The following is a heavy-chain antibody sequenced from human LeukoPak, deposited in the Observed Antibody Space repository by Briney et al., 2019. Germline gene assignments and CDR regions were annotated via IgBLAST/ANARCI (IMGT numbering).Heavy chain of an antibody. CDR3: TGRLSA. J-gene: IGHJ4*02. CDR2: IIPSDGST. V-gene: IGHV1-46*01. CDR1: GYTFTSYY. Sequence: ASVKVSCKASGYTFTSYYMHWVRQAPGQGLEWMGVIIPSDGSTRYAQKFQGRVTMTRDTSTSTVYMELSSLRSEDTAVYYCTGRLSAWGQGTLVTVSS. D-gene: IGHD3-16*01.